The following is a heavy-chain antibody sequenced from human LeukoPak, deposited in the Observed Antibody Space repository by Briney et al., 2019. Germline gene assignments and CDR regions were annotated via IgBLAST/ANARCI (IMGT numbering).Heavy chain of an antibody. CDR2: ISYDGSNK. Sequence: GGSLRLSCAASGFTFSSYGMHWVRQAPGKGPEWVAVISYDGSNKYYADSVKGRFTISRDNSKNTLYLQMNSLRAEDTAVYYCAKLDTAMVGNFDYWGQGTLVTVSP. J-gene: IGHJ4*02. V-gene: IGHV3-30*18. CDR1: GFTFSSYG. D-gene: IGHD5-18*01. CDR3: AKLDTAMVGNFDY.